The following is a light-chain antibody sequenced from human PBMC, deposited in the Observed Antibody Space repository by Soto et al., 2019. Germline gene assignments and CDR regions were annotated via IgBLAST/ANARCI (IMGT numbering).Light chain of an antibody. CDR2: DDT. Sequence: SYELTQPTSVSVAPGQTASLTCGGHKIGTKSVHWYQQRPGQAPLLVVFDDTDRPSGIPERFSGSNSGNTATLTISRVEAGDEADYYCQVWDGSSDHQVFGGGTKLTVL. CDR1: KIGTKS. V-gene: IGLV3-21*02. CDR3: QVWDGSSDHQV. J-gene: IGLJ3*02.